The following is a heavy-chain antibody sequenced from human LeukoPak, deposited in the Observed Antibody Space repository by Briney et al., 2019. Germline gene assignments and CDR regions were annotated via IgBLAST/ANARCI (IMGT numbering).Heavy chain of an antibody. Sequence: SETLSLTCTVSGGSISRYYWSWIRQPPGKGLAWIRYIHSSGSTNYNPALKSRVTILVDTSKNQFSLKLTSVTAADTAVYYCARHTYSSSSPFDFWGQGTLVTVSS. CDR1: GGSISRYY. CDR3: ARHTYSSSSPFDF. V-gene: IGHV4-59*08. CDR2: IHSSGST. D-gene: IGHD6-6*01. J-gene: IGHJ4*02.